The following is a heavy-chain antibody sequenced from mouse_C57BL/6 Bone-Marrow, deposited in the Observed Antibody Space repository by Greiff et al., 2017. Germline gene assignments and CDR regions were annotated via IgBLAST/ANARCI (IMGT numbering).Heavy chain of an antibody. CDR1: GFSLTSYG. CDR2: IWRGGST. V-gene: IGHV2-5*01. Sequence: VQLQQSGPGLVQPSQSLSITCTVSGFSLTSYGVHWVRQSPGKGLEWLGVIWRGGSTDYNAAFMSRLSITKDNSKSQVFFKMNSLQADDAAIYFCAKNYPVYDGYWSARCAYWGQGTLVTVSA. CDR3: AKNYPVYDGYWSARCAY. J-gene: IGHJ3*01. D-gene: IGHD2-3*01.